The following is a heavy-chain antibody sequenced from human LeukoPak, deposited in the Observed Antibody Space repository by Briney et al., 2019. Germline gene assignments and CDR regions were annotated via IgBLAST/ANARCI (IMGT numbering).Heavy chain of an antibody. J-gene: IGHJ4*02. V-gene: IGHV3-49*03. CDR2: IRSKAFGGTP. Sequence: AGGSLRLSCSASGFTFDDYAVSWFRQAPGKGLEWVGFIRSKAFGGTPEYAASVRGRFTISRDDSKSIAYLQMSSLKTEDTAVYYCTRNTVTVHFDYWSQGTLVTVSS. CDR3: TRNTVTVHFDY. CDR1: GFTFDDYA. D-gene: IGHD4-17*01.